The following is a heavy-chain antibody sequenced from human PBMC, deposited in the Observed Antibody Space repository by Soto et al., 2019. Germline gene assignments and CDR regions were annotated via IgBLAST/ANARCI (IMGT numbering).Heavy chain of an antibody. J-gene: IGHJ6*02. V-gene: IGHV1-69*12. Sequence: QVQLVQSGAEVKKPGSSVKVSCKASGGTFSSYAISWVRQAPGQGLEWMGGIIPIFGTANYAQKFQGRVTITADESTSTAYMELSSLRSEDTSVYYCARSFSTSCYAPTCYYYYGMDVWGQGTTVTVSS. CDR1: GGTFSSYA. CDR3: ARSFSTSCYAPTCYYYYGMDV. D-gene: IGHD2-2*01. CDR2: IIPIFGTA.